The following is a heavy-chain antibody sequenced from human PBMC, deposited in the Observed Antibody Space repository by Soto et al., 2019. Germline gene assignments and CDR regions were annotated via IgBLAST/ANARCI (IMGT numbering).Heavy chain of an antibody. D-gene: IGHD6-13*01. CDR3: ARGGGIAAAGKRGYYYYGMDV. CDR2: TNHSGST. J-gene: IGHJ6*02. Sequence: SETLSLTCAVYGGSFSGYYWSWIRQPPGKGLEWIGETNHSGSTNYNPSLKSRVTISVDTSKNQFSLKLSSVTAADTAVYYCARGGGIAAAGKRGYYYYGMDVWGQGTTVTVS. V-gene: IGHV4-34*01. CDR1: GGSFSGYY.